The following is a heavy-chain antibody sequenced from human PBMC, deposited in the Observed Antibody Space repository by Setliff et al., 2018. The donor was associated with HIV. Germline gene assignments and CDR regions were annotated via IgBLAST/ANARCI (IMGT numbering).Heavy chain of an antibody. Sequence: ASVKVSCKASGDTFTTYALHWVRQAPGQRLEWMGWINAGNGDTKYSQKFQGRVAMTRDTSTGTVYMELSSLKSEDTAVYYCARSFDILTGDLDYWGQGTLVTVSS. D-gene: IGHD3-9*01. J-gene: IGHJ4*02. V-gene: IGHV1-3*01. CDR2: INAGNGDT. CDR3: ARSFDILTGDLDY. CDR1: GDTFTTYA.